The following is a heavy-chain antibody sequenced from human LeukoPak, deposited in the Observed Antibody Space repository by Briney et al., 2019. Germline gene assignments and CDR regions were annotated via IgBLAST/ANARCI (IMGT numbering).Heavy chain of an antibody. V-gene: IGHV4-61*02. CDR2: IYTSGSI. CDR3: ARALGYCSGGSCYQPDY. Sequence: SETLSLTCTVSGGSISRGTYYWSWIRQPAGKGLEWIGRIYTSGSINYNPSLGSRVTISIDTSKNQFSLKLTSVTAADTAVYYCARALGYCSGGSCYQPDYWGQGILVTVSS. J-gene: IGHJ4*02. CDR1: GGSISRGTYY. D-gene: IGHD2-15*01.